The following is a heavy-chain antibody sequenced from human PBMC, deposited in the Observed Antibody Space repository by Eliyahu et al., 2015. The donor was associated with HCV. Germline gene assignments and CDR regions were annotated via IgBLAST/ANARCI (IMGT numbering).Heavy chain of an antibody. J-gene: IGHJ3*02. CDR1: GYRITAYY. CDR2: INPNSGGT. Sequence: QVQLVQSGAEVKKPGASVKVSCKASGYRITAYYMHWVRQAPGQGLEWMGWINPNSGGTNYAQKFQGRVSMTRDTSISTVYMDLNSLRSDDTAVYYCARDRYCGGGSCYAFDIWGQGTMVTVFS. D-gene: IGHD2-15*01. V-gene: IGHV1-2*02. CDR3: ARDRYCGGGSCYAFDI.